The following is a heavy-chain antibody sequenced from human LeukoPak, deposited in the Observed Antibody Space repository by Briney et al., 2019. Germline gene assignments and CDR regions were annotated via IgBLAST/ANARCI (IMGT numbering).Heavy chain of an antibody. D-gene: IGHD6-13*01. CDR1: GFTFSNYE. CDR3: AKVADRIAAAGSVY. V-gene: IGHV3-23*01. J-gene: IGHJ4*02. CDR2: ISGSGGST. Sequence: GGSLRLSCAVSGFTFSNYEMNWVRQAPGKGLEWVSAISGSGGSTYYADSVKGRFTISRDNSKNTLYLQMNSLRAEDTAVYYCAKVADRIAAAGSVYWGQGTLVTVSS.